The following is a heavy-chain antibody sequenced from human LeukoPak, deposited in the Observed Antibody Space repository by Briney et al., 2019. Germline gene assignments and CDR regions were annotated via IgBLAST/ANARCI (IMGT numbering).Heavy chain of an antibody. V-gene: IGHV3-23*01. D-gene: IGHD3-22*01. CDR3: ATEWLGTS. CDR2: ISGSGGGT. CDR1: GFTFSSYA. Sequence: GGSLRLSCAASGFTFSSYAMSWVRQAPGKGLEWVSAISGSGGGTYYADSVEGRFTISRDNSKNTLDLQMNSLRAEDTALYYCATEWLGTSWGQGTLVTVSS. J-gene: IGHJ4*02.